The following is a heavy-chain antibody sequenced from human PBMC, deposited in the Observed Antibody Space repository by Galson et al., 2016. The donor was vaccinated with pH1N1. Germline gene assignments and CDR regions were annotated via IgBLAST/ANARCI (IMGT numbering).Heavy chain of an antibody. Sequence: SVKVSCKASRGTFSSFGISWVRQAPGQGFEWMGGIIGMFAKTNYAQKFQGRVTITADELTSTAYMDLSSLTSEDTAVYYCARSPGYMVTALDNWGHGTLVTVSS. CDR2: IIGMFAKT. CDR3: ARSPGYMVTALDN. V-gene: IGHV1-69*13. CDR1: RGTFSSFG. J-gene: IGHJ4*01. D-gene: IGHD2-21*02.